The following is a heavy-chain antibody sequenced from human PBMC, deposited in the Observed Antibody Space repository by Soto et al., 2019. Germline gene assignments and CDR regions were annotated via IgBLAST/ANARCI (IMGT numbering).Heavy chain of an antibody. CDR2: ISGSGGST. J-gene: IGHJ6*02. V-gene: IGHV3-23*01. CDR1: GFTFSSYA. D-gene: IGHD6-19*01. Sequence: EVQLLESGGGLVQPGGSLRLSCAASGFTFSSYAMSWVRQAPGKGLEWVSAISGSGGSTYYADSVKGRFTISRDNSKNTLYLQMNSLRAEDTAVYYCAKDKEQAVAGFRLYYYGMDVWGQGTTVTVSS. CDR3: AKDKEQAVAGFRLYYYGMDV.